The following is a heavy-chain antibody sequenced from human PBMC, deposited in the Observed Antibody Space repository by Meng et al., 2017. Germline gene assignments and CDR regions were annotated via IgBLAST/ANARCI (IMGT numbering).Heavy chain of an antibody. V-gene: IGHV1-2*06. CDR2: IDPKSDNT. J-gene: IGHJ4*02. CDR3: ARDEDISAAGYLLGDF. Sequence: QVRRVRAGHEVKKTGASVKVSCKASGYTFAAYWIQWVRQAPGQGLEWMGRIDPKSDNTHYAQKFQGRVTMTRDTSISTAYMELSGLRSDDTAVYYCARDEDISAAGYLLGDFWGQGTLVTVSS. CDR1: GYTFAAYW. D-gene: IGHD6-13*01.